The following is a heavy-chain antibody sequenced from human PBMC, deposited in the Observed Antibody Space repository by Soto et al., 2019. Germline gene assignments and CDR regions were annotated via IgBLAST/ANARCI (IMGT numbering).Heavy chain of an antibody. CDR2: IYYSGST. V-gene: IGHV4-59*01. Sequence: PSETLSLTCTVSGGSISSYYWSWIRQPPGKGLEWIGYIYYSGSTNYNPSLKSRVTISVDTSKNQFSLKLSSVTAADTAVYYCAKDRVVGATRARYFDYWGQGTLVTVSS. D-gene: IGHD1-26*01. CDR1: GGSISSYY. CDR3: AKDRVVGATRARYFDY. J-gene: IGHJ4*02.